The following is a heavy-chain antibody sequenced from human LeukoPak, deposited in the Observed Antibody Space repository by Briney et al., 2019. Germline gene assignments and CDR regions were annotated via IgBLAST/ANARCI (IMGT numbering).Heavy chain of an antibody. CDR3: ARDWSWQFDS. CDR2: IHSTGSTM. J-gene: IGHJ4*02. V-gene: IGHV3-48*02. Sequence: PGGSLRLSCAASGFTFSSYSMNWVRQAPGKGLEWLSYIHSTGSTMYYADSVKGRFTISRDNAKNSLYLQMHSLRDEDTAVYYCARDWSWQFDSRGQGTLVTVSS. D-gene: IGHD1-26*01. CDR1: GFTFSSYS.